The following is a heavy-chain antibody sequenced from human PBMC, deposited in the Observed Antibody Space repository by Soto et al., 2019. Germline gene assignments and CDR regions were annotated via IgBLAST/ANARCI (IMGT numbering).Heavy chain of an antibody. V-gene: IGHV4-34*01. CDR3: ARGQWEDYVY. Sequence: SETLSLTCAVYGGSFSGYYWSWIRQPPGKGLEWIGEINHSGSTNYNPSLKSRVTISVDTSKNQFSLKLSSVTAADTAVYYCARGQWEDYVYWGQGNLVTVSS. CDR2: INHSGST. CDR1: GGSFSGYY. J-gene: IGHJ4*02. D-gene: IGHD1-26*01.